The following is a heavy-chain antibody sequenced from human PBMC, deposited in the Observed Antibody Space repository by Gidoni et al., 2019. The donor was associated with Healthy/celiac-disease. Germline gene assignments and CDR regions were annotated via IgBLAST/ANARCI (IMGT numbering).Heavy chain of an antibody. CDR2: ISYDGSNK. CDR1: TFSSYA. CDR3: ARTGDSSSWTDYYYYYGMDV. D-gene: IGHD6-13*01. V-gene: IGHV3-30-3*01. Sequence: TFSSYAMHWVRQAPGKGLEWGAGISYDGSNKYYADSVKGRFTISRDNSKNTLYLQMNSLRAEDTAVYYCARTGDSSSWTDYYYYYGMDVWGQGTTVTVSS. J-gene: IGHJ6*02.